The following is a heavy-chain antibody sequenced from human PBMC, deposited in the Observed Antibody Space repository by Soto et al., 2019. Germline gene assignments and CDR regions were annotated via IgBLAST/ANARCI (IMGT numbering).Heavy chain of an antibody. Sequence: SETLSLTCAVYGGSFSGYYWSWIRQPPGKGLEWIGEINHSGSTNYNPSLKSRLTISVDTSKNQFSLKLSSVTAADTAVYYCAVRAFSSGWYNFFDYWGQGTLVTVSS. D-gene: IGHD6-19*01. CDR2: INHSGST. CDR3: AVRAFSSGWYNFFDY. CDR1: GGSFSGYY. J-gene: IGHJ4*02. V-gene: IGHV4-34*01.